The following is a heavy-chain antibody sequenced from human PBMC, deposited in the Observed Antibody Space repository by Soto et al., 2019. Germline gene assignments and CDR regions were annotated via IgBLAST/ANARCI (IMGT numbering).Heavy chain of an antibody. D-gene: IGHD6-13*01. J-gene: IGHJ4*02. Sequence: QVQLVQSGAEVKKPGASVKVSCKASGYTFTSYYMHWVRQAPGQGLEWMGIINPSGGSTSYAQKCQGRVTMTRDTSTSTVYMELSSLRSEDTAVYYCARRGSSWYVGGAWVYYFDYWGQGTLVTVSS. CDR3: ARRGSSWYVGGAWVYYFDY. CDR1: GYTFTSYY. V-gene: IGHV1-46*01. CDR2: INPSGGST.